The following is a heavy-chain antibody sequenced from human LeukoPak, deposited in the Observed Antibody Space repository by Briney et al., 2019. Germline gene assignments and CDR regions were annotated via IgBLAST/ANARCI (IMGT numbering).Heavy chain of an antibody. Sequence: GGSLRLSCAASGFTFSSYWMHWVRQAPGKGLVWVSRINSDGSSTSYADSVKGRFTISRDNAKNTLYLQMNSLRAEDTAVYYCARPLGELSFSSAFDYWGQGTLVTVSS. J-gene: IGHJ4*02. D-gene: IGHD3-16*02. V-gene: IGHV3-74*01. CDR1: GFTFSSYW. CDR3: ARPLGELSFSSAFDY. CDR2: INSDGSST.